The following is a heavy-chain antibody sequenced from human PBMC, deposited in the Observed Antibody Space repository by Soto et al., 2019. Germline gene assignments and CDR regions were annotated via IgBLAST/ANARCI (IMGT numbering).Heavy chain of an antibody. V-gene: IGHV3-23*01. D-gene: IGHD6-13*01. Sequence: EVQLLESGGGLVHPGGSLRLSCEASGFTFSSYAMSWVRQAPGKGLEWVSAISGSGGSTYYADSVKGRFTISRDHSKNPLYYQMNILRAEDTAVDYCAKALFAAAGTSPRTSYYGMDVWGQGTTVNVSS. CDR1: GFTFSSYA. CDR3: AKALFAAAGTSPRTSYYGMDV. CDR2: ISGSGGST. J-gene: IGHJ6*02.